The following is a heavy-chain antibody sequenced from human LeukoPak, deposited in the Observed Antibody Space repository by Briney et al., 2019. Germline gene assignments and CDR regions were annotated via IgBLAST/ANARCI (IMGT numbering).Heavy chain of an antibody. CDR3: AKGRGWELLVPLDY. CDR2: ISGSGGST. D-gene: IGHD1-26*01. CDR1: GFTFSSYA. J-gene: IGHJ4*02. V-gene: IGHV3-23*01. Sequence: GGSLRLSCAASGFTFSSYAMSWVRQAPGKELEWVSAISGSGGSTYYADSVKGRFTISRDNSKNTLYLQMNSLRAEDTAVYYCAKGRGWELLVPLDYSGQGTLVTVSS.